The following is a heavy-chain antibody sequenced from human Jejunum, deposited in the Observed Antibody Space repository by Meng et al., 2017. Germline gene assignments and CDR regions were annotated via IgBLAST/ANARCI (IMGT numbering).Heavy chain of an antibody. J-gene: IGHJ4*02. V-gene: IGHV2-5*02. Sequence: ISLKQSRPQLVKPTQTLTLTFPVSGCSLSTDEVGVGWIRQPPGKALEWLALIYWDDDKRYSPSLNNRLTINKDTSRNQVVLTMTNMDPVDTATYYCAHILVSNWNYLSPFDSWGQGTLVTVSS. CDR1: GCSLSTDEVG. CDR3: AHILVSNWNYLSPFDS. CDR2: IYWDDDK. D-gene: IGHD1-7*01.